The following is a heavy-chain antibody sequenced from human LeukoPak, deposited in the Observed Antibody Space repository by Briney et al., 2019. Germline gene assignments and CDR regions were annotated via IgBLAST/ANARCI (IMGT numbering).Heavy chain of an antibody. J-gene: IGHJ4*02. CDR2: IKQDGSEK. D-gene: IGHD5-12*01. V-gene: IGHV3-7*04. CDR3: ARAGGYASSWAY. Sequence: GGSLRLTCAASGFTFSSYWMSWVRQAPGKGLEWVANIKQDGSEKNYVDSVKGRFTISRDNAKNSLELQMNSLRDEDTAVYYCARAGGYASSWAYWGQGTLVTVSS. CDR1: GFTFSSYW.